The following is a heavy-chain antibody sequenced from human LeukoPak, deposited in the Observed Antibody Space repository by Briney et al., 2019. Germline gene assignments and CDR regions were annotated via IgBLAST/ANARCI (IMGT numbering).Heavy chain of an antibody. D-gene: IGHD5-12*01. Sequence: GGSLRLACAASGFTFSSYSIKWVRQAPGKGLEWVSSISSSTSYISYADSVKGRFTISRDNAKNSLYLQMNSLRAEDTAVYYCARAWGYSGYDTDWGQGTLVTVSS. CDR1: GFTFSSYS. J-gene: IGHJ4*02. CDR2: ISSSTSYI. V-gene: IGHV3-21*01. CDR3: ARAWGYSGYDTD.